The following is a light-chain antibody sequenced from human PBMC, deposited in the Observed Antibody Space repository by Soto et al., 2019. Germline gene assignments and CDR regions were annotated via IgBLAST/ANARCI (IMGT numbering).Light chain of an antibody. J-gene: IGLJ2*01. CDR3: QSYDSSLSGSVV. V-gene: IGLV1-40*01. CDR2: GNS. CDR1: SSNIGAGYD. Sequence: QSVLTQPPSVSGAPGQRVTISCTGSSSNIGAGYDVHWYQQLPGTAPKLLIYGNSNRPSGVPDRFSGSKSGTSASLAITGLQAEDEADYYCQSYDSSLSGSVVCGGGTNVTVL.